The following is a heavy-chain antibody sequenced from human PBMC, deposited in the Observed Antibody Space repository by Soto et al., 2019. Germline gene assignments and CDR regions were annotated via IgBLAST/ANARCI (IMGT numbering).Heavy chain of an antibody. J-gene: IGHJ4*02. V-gene: IGHV4-59*08. Sequence: SETLSLTCTVSGGSISSYYWSWIRQPPGKGLEWIGYIYYSGSTNYNPSLKSRVTISVDTSKNQFSLKLSSVTAADTAVCYCGGQGGGSYRYSPFDYWGQGTLVTVSS. CDR1: GGSISSYY. D-gene: IGHD3-16*02. CDR3: GGQGGGSYRYSPFDY. CDR2: IYYSGST.